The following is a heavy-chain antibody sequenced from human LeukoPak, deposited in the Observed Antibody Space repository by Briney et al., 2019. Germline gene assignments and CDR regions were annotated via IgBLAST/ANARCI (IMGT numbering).Heavy chain of an antibody. J-gene: IGHJ4*02. V-gene: IGHV3-48*01. CDR2: ISSSSSTI. CDR1: GFTFSTYS. CDR3: ARDPGLSGYYFDY. Sequence: GESLRLSCAASGFTFSTYSVNWVRQAPGKGLEWVSYISSSSSTIYYADSVKGRFTISRDNAKNSLYLQMNSLRTEDTAVYYCARDPGLSGYYFDYWGQGTLVTVSS. D-gene: IGHD3-22*01.